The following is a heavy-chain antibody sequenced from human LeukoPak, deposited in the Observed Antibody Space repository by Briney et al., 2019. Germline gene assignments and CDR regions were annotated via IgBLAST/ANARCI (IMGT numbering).Heavy chain of an antibody. Sequence: GGSLRLSCSASGFTFSDYYMSWIRQAPGKGLEWVSAISGSGGSTYYADSVKGRFTVSRDNSKNTLYLQMNSLRAEDTAVYYCAKGLQVGAISPYYGMDVWGQGTTVTVSS. V-gene: IGHV3-23*01. J-gene: IGHJ6*02. CDR1: GFTFSDYY. CDR3: AKGLQVGAISPYYGMDV. D-gene: IGHD1-26*01. CDR2: ISGSGGST.